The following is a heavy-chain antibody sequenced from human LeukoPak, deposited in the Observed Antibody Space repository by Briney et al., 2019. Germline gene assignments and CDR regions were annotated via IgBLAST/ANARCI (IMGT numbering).Heavy chain of an antibody. CDR1: GFTFNSYA. J-gene: IGHJ4*02. Sequence: GGSLRLSCAASGFTFNSYAMSWVRQAPGKGLEWVSAISGSGGRTYYADSVKGRFTISRDNAKNSLYLQMNNLRVEDTAVYYCARDGRPLDYWGQGTLVTVSS. CDR2: ISGSGGRT. CDR3: ARDGRPLDY. V-gene: IGHV3-23*01.